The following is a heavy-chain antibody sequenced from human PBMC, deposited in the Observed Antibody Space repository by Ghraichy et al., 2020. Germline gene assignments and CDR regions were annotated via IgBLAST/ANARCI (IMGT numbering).Heavy chain of an antibody. V-gene: IGHV3-7*03. CDR2: IKQDGSEK. J-gene: IGHJ6*02. CDR1: GFTFSSYW. CDR3: ARDLAVAGYYYYYGMDV. D-gene: IGHD6-19*01. Sequence: GGSLRLSCAASGFTFSSYWMSWVRQAPGKGLEWVANIKQDGSEKYYVDSVKGRFTISRDNAKNSLYLQMNSLRAEDTAVYYCARDLAVAGYYYYYGMDVWGQGTTVTVSS.